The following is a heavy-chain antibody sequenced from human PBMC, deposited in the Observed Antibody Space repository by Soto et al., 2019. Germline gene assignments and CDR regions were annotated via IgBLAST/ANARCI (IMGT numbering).Heavy chain of an antibody. V-gene: IGHV1-46*01. D-gene: IGHD2-21*02. J-gene: IGHJ2*01. CDR1: GYTFTSYY. CDR2: INPSGGST. Sequence: ASVKVSCKASGYTFTSYYMHWVRQAPGQGLEWMGIINPSGGSTSYAQKFQGRVTMTRDTSTSTVYMELSSLRSEDTAVYYCARDNAYCGGDCSAYWYFDLWGRGTLVTVSS. CDR3: ARDNAYCGGDCSAYWYFDL.